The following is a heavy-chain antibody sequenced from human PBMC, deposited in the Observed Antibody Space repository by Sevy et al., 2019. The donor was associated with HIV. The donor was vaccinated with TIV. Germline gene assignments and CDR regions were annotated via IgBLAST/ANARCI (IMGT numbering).Heavy chain of an antibody. CDR3: ARAYGSGKWGWFDP. CDR2: IYYSGST. J-gene: IGHJ5*02. CDR1: GGSISSYY. D-gene: IGHD3-10*01. Sequence: SETLSLTCTVSGGSISSYYWSWIRQPPGKGLEWIGYIYYSGSTNYNPSLKSRVTISVDTSKNQFSLKLFSVTAADTAVYYCARAYGSGKWGWFDPWGQGTLVTVSS. V-gene: IGHV4-59*01.